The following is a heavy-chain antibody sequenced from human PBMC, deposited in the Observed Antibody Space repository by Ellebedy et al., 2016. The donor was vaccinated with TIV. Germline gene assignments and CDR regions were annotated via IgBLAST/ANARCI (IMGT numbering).Heavy chain of an antibody. V-gene: IGHV3-23*01. CDR2: ISNSGDST. CDR1: GFIFRTYW. Sequence: GGSLRLSXAASGFIFRTYWMSWVRQAPGKGLEWVSGISNSGDSTYYADSVKGRFTISRDNSQNTLYLQMNSLRAEDTAVYYCAKGPRWQQLIPSLLDYWGQGTLVTASS. CDR3: AKGPRWQQLIPSLLDY. D-gene: IGHD6-13*01. J-gene: IGHJ4*02.